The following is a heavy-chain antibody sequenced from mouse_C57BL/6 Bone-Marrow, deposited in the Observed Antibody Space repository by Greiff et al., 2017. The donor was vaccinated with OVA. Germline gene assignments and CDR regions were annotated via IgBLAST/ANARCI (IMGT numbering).Heavy chain of an antibody. CDR2: IDPSDSYT. CDR3: AKANLYYYAMDY. V-gene: IGHV1-69*01. Sequence: QVQLQQPGAELVMPGASVKLSCKASGYTFTSYWMHWVKQRPGQGLEWIGEIDPSDSYTNYNQKFKGKSTLTVDKSSSTAYMQLSSLTSEDSAVYYCAKANLYYYAMDYWGQGTSVNVSS. D-gene: IGHD4-1*01. CDR1: GYTFTSYW. J-gene: IGHJ4*01.